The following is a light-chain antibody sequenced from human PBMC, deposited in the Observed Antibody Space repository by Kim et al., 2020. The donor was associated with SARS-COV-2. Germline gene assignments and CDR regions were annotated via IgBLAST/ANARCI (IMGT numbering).Light chain of an antibody. CDR2: DAA. CDR1: QDVSDY. CDR3: QQYDAPPFT. V-gene: IGKV1-33*01. J-gene: IGKJ5*01. Sequence: ASVGDRVTITCQASQDVSDYFNWYHQKPGEAPKVLIRDAANLESGVPSRFSRGGYGTEFSLTISSVQPEDMGTYYCQQYDAPPFTFGQGTRLEIK.